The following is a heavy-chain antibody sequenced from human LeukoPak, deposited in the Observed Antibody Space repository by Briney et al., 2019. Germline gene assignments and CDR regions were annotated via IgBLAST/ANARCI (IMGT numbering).Heavy chain of an antibody. D-gene: IGHD6-19*01. CDR3: ARPSTIAVAGTSAFDI. V-gene: IGHV1-69*06. J-gene: IGHJ3*02. CDR1: GGTFSSYA. Sequence: WASVKVFCKASGGTFSSYAISWGRQAPGQGLEWMGGIIPIFGTANYAQKFQGRVTITADKSTSTAYMELSSLRSEDTAVYYCARPSTIAVAGTSAFDIWGQGTMVTVSS. CDR2: IIPIFGTA.